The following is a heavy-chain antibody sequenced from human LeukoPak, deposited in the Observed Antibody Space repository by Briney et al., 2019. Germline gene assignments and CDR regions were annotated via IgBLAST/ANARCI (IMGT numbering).Heavy chain of an antibody. Sequence: SETLSLTCPVSGGSISSYYWSWNRQPPGKGREWIGYIYYSGSTNYNPSLKSRVTISGDTSKNQFSLKLSSVTAADTAVYYCARHPNYGGHWYFQHWGQGTLVTVSS. D-gene: IGHD2-21*01. CDR2: IYYSGST. J-gene: IGHJ1*01. CDR1: GGSISSYY. V-gene: IGHV4-59*08. CDR3: ARHPNYGGHWYFQH.